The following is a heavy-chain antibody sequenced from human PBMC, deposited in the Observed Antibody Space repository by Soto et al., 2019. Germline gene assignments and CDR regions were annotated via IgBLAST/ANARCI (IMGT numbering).Heavy chain of an antibody. D-gene: IGHD3-10*01. J-gene: IGHJ5*02. CDR2: IDWDDDK. V-gene: IGHV2-70*01. Sequence: SGPTLVNPTQTLTLTCTFSGFSLSTSGMCVSWIRQPPGKALEWLALIDWDDDKYYSTSLKTRLTISKDTSKNQVVLTMTNMDPVDTATYYCARLLYGSGSQNWFDPWGQGTLVTIS. CDR1: GFSLSTSGMC. CDR3: ARLLYGSGSQNWFDP.